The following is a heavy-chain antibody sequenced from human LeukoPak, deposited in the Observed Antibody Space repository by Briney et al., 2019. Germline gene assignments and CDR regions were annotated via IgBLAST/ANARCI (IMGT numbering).Heavy chain of an antibody. CDR1: GGSISSYY. D-gene: IGHD3-3*01. CDR2: IYTSGST. J-gene: IGHJ6*03. V-gene: IGHV4-4*07. CDR3: ARARVGVVSSLGYYYYYYMDV. Sequence: SSETLSLTCTVSGGSISSYYWSWIRQPAGKGLEWIGRIYTSGSTNYNPSLKSRVTISVDTSKNQFSLKLSSVTAADTAVYYCARARVGVVSSLGYYYYYYMDVWGKGTTVTVSS.